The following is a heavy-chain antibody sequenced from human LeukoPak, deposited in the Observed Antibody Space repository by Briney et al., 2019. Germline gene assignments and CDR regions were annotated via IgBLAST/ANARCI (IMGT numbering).Heavy chain of an antibody. CDR3: ARVFTGYYYGMDV. J-gene: IGHJ6*02. CDR2: ISSRGNAI. V-gene: IGHV3-48*02. Sequence: PGGSLRLSCVASGFTISSQNMNWVRQAPGKGLEWVSYISSRGNAIYHADSVEGRFTISRDSAKDSLYLQMDSLRDEDTAVYYCARVFTGYYYGMDVWGQGTTVTVSS. CDR1: GFTISSQN. D-gene: IGHD3-16*01.